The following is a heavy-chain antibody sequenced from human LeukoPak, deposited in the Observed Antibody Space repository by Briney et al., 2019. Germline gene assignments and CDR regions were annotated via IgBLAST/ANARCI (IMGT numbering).Heavy chain of an antibody. CDR2: ISGSGGST. CDR1: GFTFSSYG. V-gene: IGHV3-23*01. D-gene: IGHD3-22*01. CDR3: KKDRRQQHYMIVVDTGRYYMDV. Sequence: GGTLRLSCAASGFTFSSYGMSWVRQAPGKGLEWVSAISGSGGSTYYADSVKGRFTISRDNSKNTLHLQMNSLRAEDTAVYYCKKDRRQQHYMIVVDTGRYYMDVWGKGTTVTVSS. J-gene: IGHJ6*03.